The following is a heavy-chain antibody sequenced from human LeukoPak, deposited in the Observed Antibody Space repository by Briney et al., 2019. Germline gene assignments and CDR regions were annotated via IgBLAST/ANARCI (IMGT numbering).Heavy chain of an antibody. CDR3: ARGHFSLDY. V-gene: IGHV4-39*07. Sequence: SETLSLTCTVSGDSISRSTYYWAWIRQPPGKGLEWIGEINHSGSTNYNPSLKSRVTISVDTSKNQFSLKLSSVTAADTAVYYCARGHFSLDYWGQGTLVTVSS. J-gene: IGHJ4*02. D-gene: IGHD3-3*02. CDR2: INHSGST. CDR1: GDSISRSTYY.